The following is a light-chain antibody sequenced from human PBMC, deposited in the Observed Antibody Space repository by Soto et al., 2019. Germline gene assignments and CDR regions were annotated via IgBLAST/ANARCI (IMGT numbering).Light chain of an antibody. V-gene: IGLV1-44*01. CDR3: AAWDDRLKGVM. CDR2: SND. CDR1: SSTIGSND. Sequence: QSVLTQSASASWTPGRRVTISCSGSSSTIGSNDVTWYQQLPRTAPTLLIYSNDQRPSGIPDRLSGSRSSTSASLAIRGLGGEDEGDYYCAAWDDRLKGVMFGGGTKLTV. J-gene: IGLJ3*02.